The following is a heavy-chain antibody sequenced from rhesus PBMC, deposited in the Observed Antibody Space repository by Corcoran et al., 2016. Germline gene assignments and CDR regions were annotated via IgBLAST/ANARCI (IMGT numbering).Heavy chain of an antibody. CDR3: ARDKEGSLDL. Sequence: QVQLQESGPGLVKPPETLSLTCAVSGGSLSGYWWGWFRQPPGKGLEWIGLVTTSETKYLHPSLKSRVTLSVDTSKNQVFLKLSPVTVADTAVYYCARDKEGSLDLWGRGVLVTVSS. J-gene: IGHJ5-2*02. CDR2: VTTSETK. CDR1: GGSLSGYW. V-gene: IGHV4S14*01.